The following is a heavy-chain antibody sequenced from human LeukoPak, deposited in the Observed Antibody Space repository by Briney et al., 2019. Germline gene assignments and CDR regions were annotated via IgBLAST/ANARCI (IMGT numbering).Heavy chain of an antibody. D-gene: IGHD2-2*01. CDR1: GFTLSDHY. Sequence: GGSLRLSCAASGFTLSDHYMDWVRQAPGKGLEWVGRIRNQANSHTTEYAPYVKGRFTISRDDSKNSLYLQMKSLKTEDTAVYYCARAINLVPVAQDGSYYYYMDVWGKGTTVTVSS. J-gene: IGHJ6*03. V-gene: IGHV3-72*01. CDR2: IRNQANSHTT. CDR3: ARAINLVPVAQDGSYYYYMDV.